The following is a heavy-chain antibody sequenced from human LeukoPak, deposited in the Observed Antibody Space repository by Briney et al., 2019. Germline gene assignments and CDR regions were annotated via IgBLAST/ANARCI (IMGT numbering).Heavy chain of an antibody. J-gene: IGHJ4*02. CDR3: ARDGWTYYYGSGSYN. CDR1: GGSISSGDYY. V-gene: IGHV4-30-4*08. Sequence: PSQTLSLTCTVSGGSISSGDYYWSWIRQPPGKGLEWIGYIYYSGSTYYNPSLKSRVTISVDTSKNQFSLKLSSVTAADTAVYYCARDGWTYYYGSGSYNWGQGTLVTVSS. D-gene: IGHD3-10*01. CDR2: IYYSGST.